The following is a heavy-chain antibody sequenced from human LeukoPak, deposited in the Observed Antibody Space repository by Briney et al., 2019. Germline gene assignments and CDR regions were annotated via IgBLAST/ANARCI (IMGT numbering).Heavy chain of an antibody. D-gene: IGHD3-10*01. J-gene: IGHJ6*02. CDR2: IKTDGSGT. CDR3: ARDRTWFGESHYNYYGMDV. V-gene: IGHV3-74*01. Sequence: GGSLRLSCAASGFTFRSYWMHWVRQAPGKGLVWVSRIKTDGSGTTYADSVKGRFTISRDNAKNTLYLQMSSLRAEDTAVYYCARDRTWFGESHYNYYGMDVWGQGTTVTVSS. CDR1: GFTFRSYW.